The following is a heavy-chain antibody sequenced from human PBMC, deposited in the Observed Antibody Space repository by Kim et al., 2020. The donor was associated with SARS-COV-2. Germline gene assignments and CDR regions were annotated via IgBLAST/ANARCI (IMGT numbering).Heavy chain of an antibody. D-gene: IGHD2-21*02. J-gene: IGHJ4*02. Sequence: SYANSGRGRFTNARDNSKNTMYLQMNSRRAEDTAVYYCANPRGGVTDFWGQGTLVTVSS. V-gene: IGHV3-23*01. CDR3: ANPRGGVTDF.